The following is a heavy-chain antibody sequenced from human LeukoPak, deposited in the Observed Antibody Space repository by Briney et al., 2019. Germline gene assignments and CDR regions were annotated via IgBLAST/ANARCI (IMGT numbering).Heavy chain of an antibody. CDR1: EFTFSSYS. CDR2: ITNIGNSK. CDR3: ASQMADTGGDFDY. J-gene: IGHJ4*02. D-gene: IGHD5-24*01. V-gene: IGHV3-48*01. Sequence: GGSLRLSCAASEFTFSSYSMNWVRQAPGKGLEWVSYITNIGNSKSYADSVKGRFTISRDNSKNTLYLQMNSLRAEDTAVYYCASQMADTGGDFDYWGQGTLVTVSS.